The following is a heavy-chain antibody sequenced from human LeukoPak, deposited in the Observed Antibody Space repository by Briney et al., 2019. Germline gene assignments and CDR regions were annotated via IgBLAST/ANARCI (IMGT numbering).Heavy chain of an antibody. V-gene: IGHV4-59*01. CDR3: ARMYSFFS. CDR1: GGSFSGYY. CDR2: VSFSGST. J-gene: IGHJ5*02. D-gene: IGHD4-11*01. Sequence: PSETLSLTCAVYGGSFSGYYWSWIRQPPGKGLEWLGSVSFSGSTNYNPSLKSRVTISVDTSKNQFSLKLSSGTAADAAVYYCARMYSFFSWGQGTLVTVSS.